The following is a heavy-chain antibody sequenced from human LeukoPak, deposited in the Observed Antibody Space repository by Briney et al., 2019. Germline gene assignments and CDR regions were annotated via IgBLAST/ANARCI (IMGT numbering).Heavy chain of an antibody. CDR2: ISSSSSVI. Sequence: GGSLRLSCPASGFTLSSYSMNWVRQAPGKGLEWVSYISSSSSVIDYADSVKGRFTISRDNAKNSLYLQMNSLRAEDTAFYYWARARGYSYGYSDYWGQGTLVTVSS. V-gene: IGHV3-48*01. D-gene: IGHD5-18*01. CDR3: ARARGYSYGYSDY. J-gene: IGHJ4*02. CDR1: GFTLSSYS.